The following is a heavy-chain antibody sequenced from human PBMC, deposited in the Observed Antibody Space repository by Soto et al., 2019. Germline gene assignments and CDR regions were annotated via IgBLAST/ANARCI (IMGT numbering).Heavy chain of an antibody. D-gene: IGHD6-6*01. CDR2: ISSSSSTI. CDR1: GFTFSSYS. CDR3: ARDRVPYSRSSYWFDP. Sequence: GGSLRLSCAASGFTFSSYSMNWVRQAPGKGLEWVSYISSSSSTIYYADSVKGRFTISRDNAKNSLYLQMNSLRAEDTAVYYCARDRVPYSRSSYWFDPRGQGTLVTVSS. J-gene: IGHJ5*02. V-gene: IGHV3-48*01.